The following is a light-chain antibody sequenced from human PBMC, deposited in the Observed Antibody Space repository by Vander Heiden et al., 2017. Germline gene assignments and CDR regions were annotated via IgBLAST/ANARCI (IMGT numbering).Light chain of an antibody. V-gene: IGLV2-14*01. CDR2: EVS. Sequence: QSTLTQTASVSWSPGQSTTISGTGTSSDVGGYNYVSWYQQHPGKAPKLMIYEVSNRPAGVSNRFSGSKSGNTASLTISGLQAEDEADYDCSSYTSSSTSGVFGGGTKLTVL. J-gene: IGLJ3*02. CDR3: SSYTSSSTSGV. CDR1: SSDVGGYNY.